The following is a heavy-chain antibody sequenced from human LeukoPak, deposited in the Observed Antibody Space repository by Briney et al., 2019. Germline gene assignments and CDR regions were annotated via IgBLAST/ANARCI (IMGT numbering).Heavy chain of an antibody. Sequence: PGGSLRLSCAASEFSFGSNYMTWVRQAPGKGLEWVSLIYSGGSTYYADSVKGRFTISRDNAKNTLYLQMNSLRAEDTAVYYCGREILAPGKTLDYWGQGALVTVSS. J-gene: IGHJ4*02. V-gene: IGHV3-66*01. CDR3: GREILAPGKTLDY. CDR2: IYSGGST. CDR1: EFSFGSNY.